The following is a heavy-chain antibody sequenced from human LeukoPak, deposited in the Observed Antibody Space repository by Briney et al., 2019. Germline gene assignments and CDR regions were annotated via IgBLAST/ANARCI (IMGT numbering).Heavy chain of an antibody. Sequence: ASVKVSFTASGYTFTGYYMHWVRQAPGQGLEWMGIINPSGGSTSYAQKFQGRVTMTRDMSTRTVYMELSSLRSEDTAVYYCARMSGYSYGYRDYWGQGTLVTVSS. J-gene: IGHJ4*02. CDR3: ARMSGYSYGYRDY. CDR1: GYTFTGYY. D-gene: IGHD5-18*01. CDR2: INPSGGST. V-gene: IGHV1-46*01.